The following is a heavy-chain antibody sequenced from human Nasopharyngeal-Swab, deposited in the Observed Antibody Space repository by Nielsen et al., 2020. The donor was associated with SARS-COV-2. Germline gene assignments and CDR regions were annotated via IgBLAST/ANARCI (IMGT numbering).Heavy chain of an antibody. CDR3: ARGWERWLRSPGNAFDI. D-gene: IGHD5-24*01. J-gene: IGHJ3*02. V-gene: IGHV1-18*01. Sequence: WVRQAPGQGLEWMGWISPYNGNTKYAQKFQGRVTMTTDTSTSTAYMELRSLRSDDTAVYYCARGWERWLRSPGNAFDIWGQGTMVTVSS. CDR2: ISPYNGNT.